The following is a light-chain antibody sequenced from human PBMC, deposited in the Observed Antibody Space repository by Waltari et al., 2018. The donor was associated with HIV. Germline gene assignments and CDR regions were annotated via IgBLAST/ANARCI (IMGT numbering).Light chain of an antibody. Sequence: QSVLPPPPSASGPPGQRATISCSGSSSHIGSNYVYWYQQLPGPAPNLLIYENTQRPSGVADRFACSTSCTTASLTIIGLRAEDEADYYCAAWGDSLSVYVFGTGTKVTVL. V-gene: IGLV1-47*01. CDR3: AAWGDSLSVYV. J-gene: IGLJ1*01. CDR1: SSHIGSNY. CDR2: ENT.